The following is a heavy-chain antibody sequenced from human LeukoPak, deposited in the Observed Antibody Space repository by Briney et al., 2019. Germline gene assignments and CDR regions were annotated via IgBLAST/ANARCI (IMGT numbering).Heavy chain of an antibody. Sequence: GGSLRLSCAASGFTFSSYSMNWVRQAPGKGLEWVSSISSSSSYIYYADSVKGRFTISRDNAKNSLYLQMNSLRAEDTAVYYCARAGGWFGDYAFDIWGQETMVTVSS. V-gene: IGHV3-21*01. D-gene: IGHD3-10*01. CDR3: ARAGGWFGDYAFDI. CDR1: GFTFSSYS. J-gene: IGHJ3*02. CDR2: ISSSSSYI.